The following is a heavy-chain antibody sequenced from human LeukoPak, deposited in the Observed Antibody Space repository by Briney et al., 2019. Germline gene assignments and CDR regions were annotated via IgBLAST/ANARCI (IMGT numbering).Heavy chain of an antibody. V-gene: IGHV1-69*13. D-gene: IGHD3-22*01. Sequence: SVKVSCKASGGTFSSYAISWVRQAPGQGLEWMGGIIPIFGTANYAQKFQGRVTITADESTSTAYMELSSLRSEDTAVYYCASYDSSGYRPFDYWGQGTLVTVSS. CDR2: IIPIFGTA. CDR3: ASYDSSGYRPFDY. J-gene: IGHJ4*02. CDR1: GGTFSSYA.